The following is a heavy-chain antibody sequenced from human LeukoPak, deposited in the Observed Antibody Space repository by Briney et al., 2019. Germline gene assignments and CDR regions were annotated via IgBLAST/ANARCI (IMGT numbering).Heavy chain of an antibody. D-gene: IGHD3-9*01. V-gene: IGHV3-48*01. CDR3: ARDGFDWGSHFDY. CDR1: GFTFSSYS. CDR2: ISSSSSTI. J-gene: IGHJ4*02. Sequence: GGSLRLSCAASGFTFSSYSMNWVRQAPGKGLEWVSYISSSSSTIYYADSVKGRFTISRDNAKNSLYLQMNSLRAEDTAVYYCARDGFDWGSHFDYWGQGTLVTVSS.